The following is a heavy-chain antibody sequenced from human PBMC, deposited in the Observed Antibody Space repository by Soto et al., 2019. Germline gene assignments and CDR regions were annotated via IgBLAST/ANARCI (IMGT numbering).Heavy chain of an antibody. D-gene: IGHD4-17*01. CDR3: VKVGWDTMTTVTKGYFQH. CDR2: ISGSDTST. Sequence: EVQLLESGGGLVQPGGSLRLSCAASGFTFSDYAMNWVRQAPGKGLEWVSTISGSDTSTCYVDSVKGRFTISGDDSKNTLYLQMNSLRAEDTAVYYCVKVGWDTMTTVTKGYFQHWGQGTLVTVSS. CDR1: GFTFSDYA. J-gene: IGHJ1*01. V-gene: IGHV3-23*01.